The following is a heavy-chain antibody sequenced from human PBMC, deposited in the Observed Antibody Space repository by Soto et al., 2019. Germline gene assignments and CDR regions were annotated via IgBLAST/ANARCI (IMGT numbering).Heavy chain of an antibody. J-gene: IGHJ4*02. D-gene: IGHD2-2*01. CDR2: INGGNGDT. Sequence: ASVKLSCKASGYTFTGYAIHWVRQAPGQRHEWMGWINGGNGDTKYSQKFQGRVTITRDTSASTAYMELTSLGSEDTAVYHCARGYCSSTSCQYYFDFWGQGTLVTVSS. CDR1: GYTFTGYA. CDR3: ARGYCSSTSCQYYFDF. V-gene: IGHV1-3*01.